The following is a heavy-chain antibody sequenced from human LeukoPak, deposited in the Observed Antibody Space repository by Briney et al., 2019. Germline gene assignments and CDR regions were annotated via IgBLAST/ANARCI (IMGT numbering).Heavy chain of an antibody. CDR2: IYYSGST. CDR1: GGSISSGGYY. Sequence: PSETLSLTCTVSGGSISSGGYYWSWIRQHPGKGLEWIGYIYYSGSTYYNPSLKSRVTISVDTSKNQFSLKLSSVTAADTAVYYCARVMKDSSFLNYWGQGTLVTVSS. D-gene: IGHD3-22*01. J-gene: IGHJ4*02. CDR3: ARVMKDSSFLNY. V-gene: IGHV4-31*03.